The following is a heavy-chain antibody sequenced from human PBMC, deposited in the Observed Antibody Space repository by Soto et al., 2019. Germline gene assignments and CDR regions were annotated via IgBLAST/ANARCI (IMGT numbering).Heavy chain of an antibody. CDR3: ARVGYCSGGSCYSAETNYYYYYGMDV. J-gene: IGHJ6*02. Sequence: WGSLRLSCAASGFTFSSYSMNWVRQAPGKGLEWVSYISSSSSTIYYADSVKGRFTISRDNAKNSLYLQMNSLRDEDSAVYYCARVGYCSGGSCYSAETNYYYYYGMDVWGQGTTVTVSS. CDR1: GFTFSSYS. D-gene: IGHD2-15*01. V-gene: IGHV3-48*02. CDR2: ISSSSSTI.